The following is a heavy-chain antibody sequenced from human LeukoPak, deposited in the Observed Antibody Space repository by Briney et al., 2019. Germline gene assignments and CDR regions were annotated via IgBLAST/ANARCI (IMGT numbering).Heavy chain of an antibody. J-gene: IGHJ4*02. CDR3: ARDTRFGELPRSSYYFDY. CDR1: GYTFPSYF. V-gene: IGHV1-46*01. D-gene: IGHD3-10*01. CDR2: INPTGGST. Sequence: ASVKVSCKASGYTFPSYFMHWVRQAPGQGLEWMGIINPTGGSTTYAQKFQGRVTMTRDTSTSTVYMELSSLRSDDTAVYYCARDTRFGELPRSSYYFDYWGQGTLVTVSS.